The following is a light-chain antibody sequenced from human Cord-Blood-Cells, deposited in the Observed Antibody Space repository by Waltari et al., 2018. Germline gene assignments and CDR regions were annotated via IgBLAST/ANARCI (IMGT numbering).Light chain of an antibody. CDR1: QSVSSY. CDR2: DEY. CDR3: QQRSNWPSIT. V-gene: IGKV3-11*01. Sequence: EIVLTQSPATLSLSPGERDTLPCRASQSVSSYLAWYQQKPGQAPRLLIYDEYNRATGIPAMFSGSGSGTDFTLTISSLEPEYFAVYYCQQRSNWPSITFGQGTRLEIK. J-gene: IGKJ5*01.